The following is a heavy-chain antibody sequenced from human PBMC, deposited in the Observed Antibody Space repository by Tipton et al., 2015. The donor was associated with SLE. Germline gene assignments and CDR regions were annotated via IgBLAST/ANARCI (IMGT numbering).Heavy chain of an antibody. J-gene: IGHJ4*02. CDR3: ATEGGSSSRAGYFDS. D-gene: IGHD6-6*01. CDR2: ISGDGSQK. V-gene: IGHV3-30*04. CDR1: GFTFSSYA. Sequence: SLRLSCAASGFTFSSYAIHWVRQAPGKGLDCVAVISGDGSQKYYADSVRGRFTISRDNSKNTLFLQMDSLRTEDTAVYYCATEGGSSSRAGYFDSWGQGTPVTVSS.